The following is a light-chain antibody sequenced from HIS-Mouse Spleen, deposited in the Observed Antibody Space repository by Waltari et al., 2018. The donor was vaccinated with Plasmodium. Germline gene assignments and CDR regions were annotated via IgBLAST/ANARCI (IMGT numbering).Light chain of an antibody. V-gene: IGKV1-5*03. J-gene: IGKJ1*01. CDR3: QQYNSYSWT. Sequence: DIQMTQSPSTLSASVGDRFTITCRASQSISSWLAWYQQKPGKAPKLLFYKASSLESGVPSRFSGSGSVTEFTLTISSLQPDDFATYYCQQYNSYSWTFGQGTKVEIK. CDR1: QSISSW. CDR2: KAS.